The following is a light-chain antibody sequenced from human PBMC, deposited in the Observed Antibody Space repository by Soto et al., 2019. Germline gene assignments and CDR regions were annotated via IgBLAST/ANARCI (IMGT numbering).Light chain of an antibody. CDR1: SSDVGAYNY. V-gene: IGLV2-8*01. CDR3: SSYAGNNNGV. J-gene: IGLJ3*02. CDR2: EVS. Sequence: QSALTQPPSASGSPGQSVTISCTGNSSDVGAYNYVSWYQQHPGKAPKLIIHEVSKRPSGVPDRFFGSKSGNTASLTVSGLQAEDEADYYCSSYAGNNNGVFGGGTKLTVL.